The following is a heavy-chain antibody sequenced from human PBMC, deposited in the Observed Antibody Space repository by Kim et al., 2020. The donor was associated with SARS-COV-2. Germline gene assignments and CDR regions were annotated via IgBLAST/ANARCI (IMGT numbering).Heavy chain of an antibody. CDR2: ISSSSSYI. CDR3: ARVGGGGYFDY. CDR1: GFTFSSYS. Sequence: GGSLRLSCAASGFTFSSYSMNWVRQAPGKGLEWVSSISSSSSYIYYADSVKGRFTISRGNAKNSLYLQMNSLRAEDTAVYYCARVGGGGYFDYWGQGTLVTVSS. J-gene: IGHJ4*02. V-gene: IGHV3-21*01. D-gene: IGHD3-16*01.